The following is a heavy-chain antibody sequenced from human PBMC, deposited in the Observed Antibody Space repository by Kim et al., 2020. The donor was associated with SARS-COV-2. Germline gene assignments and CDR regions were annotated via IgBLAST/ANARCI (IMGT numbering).Heavy chain of an antibody. Sequence: SETLSLTCAVSGGSISSSNWWSWVRQPPGKGLEWIGEIYHSGSTNYNPSLKSRVTISVDKSKNQFSLKLSSVTAADTAVYYCARGGPTYDSSLLFDYWGQGTLVTVSS. D-gene: IGHD3-22*01. CDR1: GGSISSSNW. CDR2: IYHSGST. V-gene: IGHV4-4*02. CDR3: ARGGPTYDSSLLFDY. J-gene: IGHJ4*02.